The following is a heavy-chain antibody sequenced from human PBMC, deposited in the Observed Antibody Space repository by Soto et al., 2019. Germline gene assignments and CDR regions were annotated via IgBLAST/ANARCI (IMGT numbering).Heavy chain of an antibody. J-gene: IGHJ6*02. CDR2: IDPSDSYT. CDR3: VSTLSYYYGMDV. CDR1: GYSFTSYW. Sequence: GESLKISCKGSGYSFTSYWISWVRQMPGKGLEWMGRIDPSDSYTNYSPSFQGHVTISADKSISTAYLQWSSLKASDTAMYYCVSTLSYYYGMDVWGQGTTVTVSS. V-gene: IGHV5-10-1*01.